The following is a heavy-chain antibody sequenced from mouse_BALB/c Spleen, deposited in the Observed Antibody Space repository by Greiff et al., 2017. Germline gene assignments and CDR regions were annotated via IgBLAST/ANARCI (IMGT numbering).Heavy chain of an antibody. V-gene: IGHV3-2*02. CDR1: GYSITSDYA. Sequence: EVKLMESGPGLVKPSQSLSLTCTVTGYSITSDYAWNWIRQFPGNKLEWMGYISYSGSTSYNPSLKSRISITRDTSKNQFFLQLNSVTTEDTATYYCARSYYGSSYAMDYWGQGTSVTVSS. CDR2: ISYSGST. D-gene: IGHD1-1*01. J-gene: IGHJ4*01. CDR3: ARSYYGSSYAMDY.